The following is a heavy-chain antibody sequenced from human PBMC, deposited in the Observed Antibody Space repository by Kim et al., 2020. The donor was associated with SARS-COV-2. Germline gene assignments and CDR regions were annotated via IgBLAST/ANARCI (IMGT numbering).Heavy chain of an antibody. J-gene: IGHJ4*02. CDR1: GFTFSTYA. CDR3: ARESDYDYSFDY. CDR2: TSYDGSHK. D-gene: IGHD5-12*01. V-gene: IGHV3-30*04. Sequence: GGSLRLSCAASGFTFSTYALHWVRQAPGKGLEWVALTSYDGSHKNYADSVKGRFTISRDNSKKTLYVHMNSLRAEDTAMYYCARESDYDYSFDYWGQGTLVTVSS.